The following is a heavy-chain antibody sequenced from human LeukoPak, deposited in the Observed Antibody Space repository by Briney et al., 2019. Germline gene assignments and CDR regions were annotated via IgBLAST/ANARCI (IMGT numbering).Heavy chain of an antibody. D-gene: IGHD6-6*01. CDR3: AAQSARPQYYFDY. J-gene: IGHJ4*02. Sequence: GGSLRLSCAASGFTFSGYAMSWVRQAPGKGLEWVSAISGSGGSTYYADSVKGRFTISRDNSKNTLYVQMNSLRAEDTAVYYCAAQSARPQYYFDYWGQGTPVTVSS. CDR2: ISGSGGST. V-gene: IGHV3-23*01. CDR1: GFTFSGYA.